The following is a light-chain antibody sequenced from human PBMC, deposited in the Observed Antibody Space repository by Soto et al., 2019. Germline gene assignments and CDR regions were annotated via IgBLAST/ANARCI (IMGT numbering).Light chain of an antibody. CDR3: QQSFTTPPYT. CDR1: DYINIY. V-gene: IGKV1-39*01. Sequence: DIQMTQSPSSLSASVGDRVTITCRASDYINIYLNWYQQKPGKAPELLISAASTLQSGVPSRFSGSGSGTDFTLTISSLQPEDFATYYCQQSFTTPPYTFGQGTRLEIK. CDR2: AAS. J-gene: IGKJ2*01.